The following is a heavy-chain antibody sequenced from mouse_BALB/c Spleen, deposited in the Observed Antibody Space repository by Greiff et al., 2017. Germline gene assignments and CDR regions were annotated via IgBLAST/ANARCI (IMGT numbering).Heavy chain of an antibody. D-gene: IGHD1-1*01. Sequence: LVESGPELVKPGASVKISCKASGYSFTGYFMNWVMQSHGKSLEWIGRINPYNGDTFYNQKFKGKATLTVDKSSSIVHMELRSLASEDSAVYYCARGNYYGSSDYWGQGTTLTVSS. CDR3: ARGNYYGSSDY. CDR1: GYSFTGYF. CDR2: INPYNGDT. J-gene: IGHJ2*01. V-gene: IGHV1-20*02.